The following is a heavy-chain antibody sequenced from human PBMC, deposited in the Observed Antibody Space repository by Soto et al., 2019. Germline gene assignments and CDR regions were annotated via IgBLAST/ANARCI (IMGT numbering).Heavy chain of an antibody. J-gene: IGHJ6*02. CDR2: IIPIFGTA. CDR1: GGTFSSYA. D-gene: IGHD3-10*01. CDR3: ARDLYGSGSSDYYYYGMDV. Sequence: SVKVSCKASGGTFSSYAISWVRQAPGQGLEWMGGIIPIFGTANYAQKFQGRVTITADESTSTAYMEMSSLRSEDTAVYFCARDLYGSGSSDYYYYGMDVRGQGTTVTVSS. V-gene: IGHV1-69*13.